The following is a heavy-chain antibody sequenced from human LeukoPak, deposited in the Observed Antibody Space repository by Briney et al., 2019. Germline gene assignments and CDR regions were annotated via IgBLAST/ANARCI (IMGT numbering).Heavy chain of an antibody. D-gene: IGHD4-17*01. CDR2: IYYSGST. Sequence: TSETLSLTCTVSGGSISSYYWSWIRQPPGKGLEWIGYIYYSGSTNYNPSLKSRVTISVDTSKNKFSLKLSAVTAADTAVHYCARGVHGDYRWYFDLWGRGTLVTVSS. V-gene: IGHV4-59*01. CDR1: GGSISSYY. CDR3: ARGVHGDYRWYFDL. J-gene: IGHJ2*01.